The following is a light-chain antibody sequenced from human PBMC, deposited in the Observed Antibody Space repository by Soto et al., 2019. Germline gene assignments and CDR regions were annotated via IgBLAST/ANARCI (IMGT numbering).Light chain of an antibody. CDR2: TDN. J-gene: IGLJ3*02. V-gene: IGLV1-44*01. CDR3: SSWDDSLNAWV. Sequence: QSVLTQPPSASGTPGQKVTISCSASSSNIGSYSFNWYQQLPGTAPRLLMHTDNQRPSGVPDRFSGSKSGTSASLAISGLQSEDEGDYYCSSWDDSLNAWVFGGGTKLTVL. CDR1: SSNIGSYS.